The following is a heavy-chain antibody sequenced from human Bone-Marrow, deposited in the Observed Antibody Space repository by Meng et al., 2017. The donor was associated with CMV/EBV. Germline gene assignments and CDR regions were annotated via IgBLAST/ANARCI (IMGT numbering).Heavy chain of an antibody. J-gene: IGHJ6*02. V-gene: IGHV3-74*01. CDR3: ARDLIMEWLTKFYYYYYGMDV. Sequence: GESLKISCAASGFTFSSYWMHWVRQAPGKGLVWVSRINSDGSSTSYADSVKGRFTISRDNAKNTLYLQMNSLRAEDTAVYYCARDLIMEWLTKFYYYYYGMDVWGQGTTATVSS. CDR2: INSDGSST. D-gene: IGHD3-3*01. CDR1: GFTFSSYW.